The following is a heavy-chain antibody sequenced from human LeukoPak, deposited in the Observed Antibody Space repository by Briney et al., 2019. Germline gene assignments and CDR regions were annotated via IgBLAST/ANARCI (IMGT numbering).Heavy chain of an antibody. V-gene: IGHV3-53*01. J-gene: IGHJ5*02. CDR1: GFTVSSNY. Sequence: GGSMRLSCAASGFTVSSNYMSWVRQAPGKGLEWVSVIYSGGSTYYADSVKGRFTISRDNSKNTLYLQMNSLRAEDTAVYYCATEGITIFGVAPTTWGQGTLVTVSS. D-gene: IGHD3-3*01. CDR3: ATEGITIFGVAPTT. CDR2: IYSGGST.